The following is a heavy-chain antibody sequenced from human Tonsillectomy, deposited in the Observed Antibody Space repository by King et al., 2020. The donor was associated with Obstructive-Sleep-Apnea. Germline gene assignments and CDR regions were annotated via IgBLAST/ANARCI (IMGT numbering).Heavy chain of an antibody. CDR2: IYYSGST. CDR1: GGSISSSSYY. CDR3: ARSPRHTAMDTYYFDY. J-gene: IGHJ4*02. Sequence: QLQESGPGLVKPSETLSLTCTVSGGSISSSSYYWGWIRQPPGKGLEWIGSIYYSGSTYYNPSLKSRVTISVDTYKNQFSLKLSSVTAADTAVYYCARSPRHTAMDTYYFDYWGQGTLVTVSS. V-gene: IGHV4-39*07. D-gene: IGHD5-18*01.